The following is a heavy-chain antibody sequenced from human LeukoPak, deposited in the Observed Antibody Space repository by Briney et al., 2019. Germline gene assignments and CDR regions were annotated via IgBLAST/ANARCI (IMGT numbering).Heavy chain of an antibody. Sequence: SQTLSLTCTVSGGSISSGGYYWSWIRQHPGKGLEWIGYIYYSGITSYYPSLKSRVTISVDTSKNQFSLKLSSVTAADTAVYYCARVIYGDYSELNTVWYFDLWGRGTQVTVSS. CDR1: GGSISSGGYY. J-gene: IGHJ2*01. D-gene: IGHD4-17*01. V-gene: IGHV4-31*03. CDR3: ARVIYGDYSELNTVWYFDL. CDR2: IYYSGIT.